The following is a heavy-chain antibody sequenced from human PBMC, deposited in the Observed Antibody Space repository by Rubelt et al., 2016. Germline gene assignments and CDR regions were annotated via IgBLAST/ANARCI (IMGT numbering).Heavy chain of an antibody. Sequence: EVQLLESGGGLVQPGGSLRLSCAASGFTFSSYAMSWVRQAPGKGLEWVSDISGSGGSTYYADSVKGRLTSSGDNAKNTLYLQMNSRRAEDTAVYYCAKVGGGRVGAFDYGGQGTLVTVSS. D-gene: IGHD1-26*01. CDR1: GFTFSSYA. CDR3: AKVGGGRVGAFDY. CDR2: ISGSGGST. J-gene: IGHJ4*02. V-gene: IGHV3-23*01.